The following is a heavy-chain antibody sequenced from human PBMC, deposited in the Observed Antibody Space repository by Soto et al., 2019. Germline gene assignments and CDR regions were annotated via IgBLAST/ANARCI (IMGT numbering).Heavy chain of an antibody. D-gene: IGHD6-19*01. CDR2: IYHSGST. CDR1: GGSISSSNW. V-gene: IGHV4-4*02. CDR3: ARDSSGWYRGTWFDP. Sequence: PSETLSLTCAVSGGSISSSNWWSWVRQPPGKGLEWIGEIYHSGSTNYNPSLKSRVTISVDKSKNQFSLKLSSVTAADTAVYYCARDSSGWYRGTWFDPWGQGTLVTVSS. J-gene: IGHJ5*02.